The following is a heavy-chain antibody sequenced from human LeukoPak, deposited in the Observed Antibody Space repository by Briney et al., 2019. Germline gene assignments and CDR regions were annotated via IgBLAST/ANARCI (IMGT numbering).Heavy chain of an antibody. CDR2: IYHSGST. CDR3: AREVWLAHIDY. CDR1: GGSISSGGYS. V-gene: IGHV4-30-2*01. J-gene: IGHJ4*02. Sequence: SKTLSLTCAVSGGSISSGGYSWSWIRQPPGTGLEWIGYIYHSGSTYYNPSLKSRVTISVDRSKNQFSLKLSSVTAADTAVYYCAREVWLAHIDYWGQGTLVPVSS. D-gene: IGHD6-19*01.